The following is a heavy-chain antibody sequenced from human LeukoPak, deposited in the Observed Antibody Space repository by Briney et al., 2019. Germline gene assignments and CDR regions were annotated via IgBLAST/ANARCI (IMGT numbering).Heavy chain of an antibody. CDR1: GFTFSSYW. Sequence: PGGSLRLSCAASGFTFSSYWMSWVRQAPGKGLEWVANIKQDGSEKYYVDSVKGRFTISRDNAKNSLYLQINSLRAEDTAVYYCARGARGYNYGETIDYWGQGTLVTVSS. CDR2: IKQDGSEK. J-gene: IGHJ4*02. V-gene: IGHV3-7*03. CDR3: ARGARGYNYGETIDY. D-gene: IGHD5-18*01.